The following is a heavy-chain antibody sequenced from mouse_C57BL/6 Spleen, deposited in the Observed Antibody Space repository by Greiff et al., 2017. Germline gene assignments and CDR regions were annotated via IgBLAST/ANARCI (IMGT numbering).Heavy chain of an antibody. J-gene: IGHJ4*01. V-gene: IGHV5-9-1*02. CDR1: GFTFSSYA. D-gene: IGHD1-1*01. CDR3: KRDPFVTAVVAGAMDY. CDR2: ISSGGDYI. Sequence: EVQRVESGEGLVKPGGSLTLSCAASGFTFSSYAMSWVRQTPEKRLEWVAYISSGGDYIYYAETVKGRFTISRDNARNTLYLQMSSLKSEDTAMYYCKRDPFVTAVVAGAMDYWGQGTSVTVSS.